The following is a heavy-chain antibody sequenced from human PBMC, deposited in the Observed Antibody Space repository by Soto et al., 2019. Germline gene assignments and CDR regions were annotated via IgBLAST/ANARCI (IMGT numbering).Heavy chain of an antibody. CDR3: ARDSRRGIVVAGTGRVGY. D-gene: IGHD6-19*01. J-gene: IGHJ4*02. Sequence: QVQLVESGGGVVQPGRSLRLSCAASGYTFSDYGMHWVRQAPGKGLEWVAIIWYDGSKKNYADSVKGRFTISRDTSKNTLYLQMNSLRVEDTAMYYCARDSRRGIVVAGTGRVGYWGQGTLVTVSS. CDR1: GYTFSDYG. CDR2: IWYDGSKK. V-gene: IGHV3-33*01.